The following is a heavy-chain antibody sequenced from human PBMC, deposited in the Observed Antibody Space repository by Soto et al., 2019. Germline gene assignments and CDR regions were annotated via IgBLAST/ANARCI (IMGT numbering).Heavy chain of an antibody. J-gene: IGHJ4*02. D-gene: IGHD3-10*01. CDR3: AKSDGSGSYDDY. V-gene: IGHV3-23*01. Sequence: GGSLRLSCAASGFTFSSYAMSWVRQAPGKGLGWVSAISGSGGSTYYADSVKGRFTISRDHPKNTLYLQINSLRAEDTAIYYCAKSDGSGSYDDYWGQGTLVTVSS. CDR1: GFTFSSYA. CDR2: ISGSGGST.